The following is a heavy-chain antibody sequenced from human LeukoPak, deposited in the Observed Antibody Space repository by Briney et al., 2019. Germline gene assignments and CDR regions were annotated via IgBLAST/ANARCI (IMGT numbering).Heavy chain of an antibody. CDR1: RFIFSSYG. V-gene: IGHV3-30*02. J-gene: IGHJ6*02. CDR2: IRYDGSSK. D-gene: IGHD6-6*01. Sequence: GGSLRLSCAASRFIFSSYGMHWVRQSPGKGLEWVAFIRYDGSSKYYADSVKGRFTISRDNSKNTLYLQMNSLRAEDTAVYYCAKAVKYSMGLATAKTYYYYGMDVWGQGTTVTVSS. CDR3: AKAVKYSMGLATAKTYYYYGMDV.